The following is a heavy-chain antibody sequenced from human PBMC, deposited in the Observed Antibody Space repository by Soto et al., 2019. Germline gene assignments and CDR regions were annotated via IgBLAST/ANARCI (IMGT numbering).Heavy chain of an antibody. CDR3: ARGRYVDY. J-gene: IGHJ4*02. Sequence: QVHLVQSGAEVKKPGASVKVSCKASGYTFTSYGITWVRQAPGQGLEWMGWISAHNGNTDYAQKLQGRVIVTRDTSTITAYMELRSLRSDDTAVYYCARGRYVDYWGQGALVTVSS. D-gene: IGHD1-1*01. CDR1: GYTFTSYG. V-gene: IGHV1-18*01. CDR2: ISAHNGNT.